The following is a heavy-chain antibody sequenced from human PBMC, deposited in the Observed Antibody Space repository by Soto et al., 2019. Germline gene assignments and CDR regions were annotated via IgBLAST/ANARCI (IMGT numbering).Heavy chain of an antibody. J-gene: IGHJ4*02. CDR1: GFTFSSYA. Sequence: LRLSCAASGFTFSSYAMSWVRQAPGKGLEWVSAISGSGGSTYYAVSVKGRFTISRDNSKNTLYLQMNSLRAEDTAVYYCAKVHTYGSGSYIVYWGQGTLVTVSS. CDR2: ISGSGGST. CDR3: AKVHTYGSGSYIVY. D-gene: IGHD3-10*01. V-gene: IGHV3-23*01.